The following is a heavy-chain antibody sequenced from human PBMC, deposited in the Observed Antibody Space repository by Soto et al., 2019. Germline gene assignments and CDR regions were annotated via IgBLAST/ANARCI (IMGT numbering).Heavy chain of an antibody. CDR3: ARVDIVVVPAAIGYYYYYGMDV. CDR1: GGTFSSYA. V-gene: IGHV1-69*06. J-gene: IGHJ6*02. CDR2: IIPIFGTA. Sequence: SVKVSCKASGGTFSSYAISWVRQAPGQGLEWMGGIIPIFGTANYAQKFQGRVTITADKSTSTAYMELSSLRSEDTAVYYCARVDIVVVPAAIGYYYYYGMDVWGQGTTVTISS. D-gene: IGHD2-2*02.